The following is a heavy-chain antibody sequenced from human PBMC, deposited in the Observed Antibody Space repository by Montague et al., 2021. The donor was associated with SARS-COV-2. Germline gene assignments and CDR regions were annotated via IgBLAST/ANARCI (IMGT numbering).Heavy chain of an antibody. CDR1: GFTFSTYA. CDR2: IYSGGTRT. V-gene: IGHV3-23*03. Sequence: SLRLSCAASGFTFSTYAMSWVRQAPGKGLEWVSVIYSGGTRTYYSDSVKGRFTISRDNSQNTLYLQMNSPRAEDTAVYYCAKMSYIVVLPDAMEWYGMDVWGQGTTVTVSS. D-gene: IGHD2-2*01. J-gene: IGHJ6*02. CDR3: AKMSYIVVLPDAMEWYGMDV.